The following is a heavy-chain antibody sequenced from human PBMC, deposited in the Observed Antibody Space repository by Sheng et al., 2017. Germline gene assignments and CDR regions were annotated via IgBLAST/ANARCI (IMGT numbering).Heavy chain of an antibody. V-gene: IGHV3-33*01. Sequence: QVQLVESGGGVVQPGRSLRLSCAASGFTFSSYGMHWVRQAPGKGLEWVAVIWYDGSNKYYADSVKGRFTISRDNSKNTLYLQMNSLRAEDTAVYYCARGGYYYGSGSYDYMDVWGQGTTVTVSS. D-gene: IGHD3-10*01. CDR1: GFTFSSYG. J-gene: IGHJ6*03. CDR2: IWYDGSNK. CDR3: ARGGYYYGSGSYDYMDV.